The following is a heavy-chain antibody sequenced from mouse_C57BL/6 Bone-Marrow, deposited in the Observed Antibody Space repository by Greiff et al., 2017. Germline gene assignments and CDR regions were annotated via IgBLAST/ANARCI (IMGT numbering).Heavy chain of an antibody. CDR1: GYTFTSYW. CDR2: IHPNSGST. V-gene: IGHV1-64*01. CDR3: ARYYYGSSPH. Sequence: QVQLQQPGAELVKPGASVKLSCKASGYTFTSYWMHRVKQRPGQGLEWIGMIHPNSGSTNYNEKFKSKATLTVDKSSSTDYMQLSSLTSEDSAVYYCARYYYGSSPHWGQGTLVTVSA. D-gene: IGHD1-1*01. J-gene: IGHJ3*01.